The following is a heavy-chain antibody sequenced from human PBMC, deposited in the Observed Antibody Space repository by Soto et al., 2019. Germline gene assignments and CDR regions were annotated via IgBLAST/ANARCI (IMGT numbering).Heavy chain of an antibody. D-gene: IGHD1-26*01. CDR2: INSDGSST. CDR1: GFAFSSYW. Sequence: GGSLRLSCAASGFAFSSYWMHWVRQAPGKGLVWVSRINSDGSSTSYADSVKGRFTISRDNAKNTLYLQMNSLRAEDTAVYYCARSPRSIVGATWFDYWGQGTLVTVSS. CDR3: ARSPRSIVGATWFDY. V-gene: IGHV3-74*01. J-gene: IGHJ4*02.